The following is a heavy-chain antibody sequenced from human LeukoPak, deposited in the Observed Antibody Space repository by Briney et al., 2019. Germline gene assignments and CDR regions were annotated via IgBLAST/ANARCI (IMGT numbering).Heavy chain of an antibody. V-gene: IGHV3-23*01. J-gene: IGHJ4*02. Sequence: GGSLRLSCGASGFTFSSYAMSWVRQAPGKGLEWVSAISGSGGSTYYADSVKGRFTISRDNSKNTLYLQMNSLRAEDTAVYYCAKNYYGSGSFFDYWGQGTLVTVSS. CDR1: GFTFSSYA. CDR2: ISGSGGST. D-gene: IGHD3-10*01. CDR3: AKNYYGSGSFFDY.